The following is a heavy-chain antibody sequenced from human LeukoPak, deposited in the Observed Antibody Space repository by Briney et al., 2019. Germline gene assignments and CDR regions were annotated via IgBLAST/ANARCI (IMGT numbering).Heavy chain of an antibody. CDR3: ARVGYYDSSDYYHEDGFDI. J-gene: IGHJ3*02. CDR1: GFTFSSYW. Sequence: SGGSLRLSCAASGFTFSSYWMSWVRQAPGKGLEWVANIKQDGSEKYYVDSVKGRFTISRDNAKNSLYLQMNSLRAEDTAVYYCARVGYYDSSDYYHEDGFDIWGQGTMVTVSS. D-gene: IGHD3-22*01. CDR2: IKQDGSEK. V-gene: IGHV3-7*01.